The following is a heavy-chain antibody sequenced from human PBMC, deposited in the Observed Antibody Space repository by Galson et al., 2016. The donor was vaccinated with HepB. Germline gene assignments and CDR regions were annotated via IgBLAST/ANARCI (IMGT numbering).Heavy chain of an antibody. J-gene: IGHJ4*02. CDR3: AKGRCSGRGCDYFDY. CDR1: GFTFSTYA. D-gene: IGHD6-19*01. CDR2: ISNSGGIT. V-gene: IGHV3-23*01. Sequence: SLRLSCAASGFTFSTYAMGWVRQAPGKGLEWVSAISNSGGITYYAGSVKGRFTISRGNSKSTLYLQMNSLRAEDTAIYYCAKGRCSGRGCDYFDYWGQGTLVTVSS.